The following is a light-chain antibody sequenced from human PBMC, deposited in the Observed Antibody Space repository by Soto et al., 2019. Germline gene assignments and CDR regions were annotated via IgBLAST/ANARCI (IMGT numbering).Light chain of an antibody. J-gene: IGLJ1*01. Sequence: PGSASRSGERSLTISCDGNSSEFGGYHYVSRYQQHPRQAPKLMIYDVTIQPSAASDGFSGSKSPNTAYLPVSGHQAEDEAAYPCSSYTGDDPTYVIGTGTKVTLL. CDR3: SSYTGDDPTYV. V-gene: IGLV2-8*01. CDR1: SSEFGGYHY. CDR2: DVT.